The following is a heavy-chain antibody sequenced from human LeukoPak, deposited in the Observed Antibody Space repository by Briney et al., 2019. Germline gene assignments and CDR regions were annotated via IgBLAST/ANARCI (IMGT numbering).Heavy chain of an antibody. CDR3: ARGPSGYHNI. CDR2: IYSGGST. D-gene: IGHD5-12*01. V-gene: IGHV3-66*01. Sequence: GGSLRLSCAASEFSVGSNYMSWVRQAPGKGLEWVSLIYSGGSTNYSDSVKGRFTISRDSSKNTLYLQMNSLRAEDTAVYYCARGPSGYHNIGGQGTLVTVSS. CDR1: EFSVGSNY. J-gene: IGHJ4*02.